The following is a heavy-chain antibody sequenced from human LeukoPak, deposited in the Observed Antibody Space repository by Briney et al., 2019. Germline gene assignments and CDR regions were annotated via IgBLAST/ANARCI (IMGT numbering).Heavy chain of an antibody. Sequence: GASVKVSCKAPGYTFTGYYMHWVRQAPGQGLEWMGWINPNSGGTNYAQKFQGRVTMTRDTSISTAYMELSRLRSDDTAVYYCARGRSTYYDFWSGYLGPHDYYYYGMDVWGQGTTVTVSS. D-gene: IGHD3-3*01. J-gene: IGHJ6*02. CDR1: GYTFTGYY. CDR3: ARGRSTYYDFWSGYLGPHDYYYYGMDV. V-gene: IGHV1-2*02. CDR2: INPNSGGT.